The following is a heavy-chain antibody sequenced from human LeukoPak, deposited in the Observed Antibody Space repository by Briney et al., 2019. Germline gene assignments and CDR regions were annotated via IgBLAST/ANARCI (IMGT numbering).Heavy chain of an antibody. D-gene: IGHD6-6*01. CDR2: INPTGGT. J-gene: IGHJ4*02. V-gene: IGHV1-2*02. CDR3: ARDLGWSSSH. CDR1: GYTFTGHY. Sequence: VASVKVSCKASGYTFTGHYMIWVRLAPGQGLEWMGWINPTGGTTYAQKFQDRVTMTRDTSINTAYMELSGLRSDDTAVYYCARDLGWSSSHWGQGTLVTVSS.